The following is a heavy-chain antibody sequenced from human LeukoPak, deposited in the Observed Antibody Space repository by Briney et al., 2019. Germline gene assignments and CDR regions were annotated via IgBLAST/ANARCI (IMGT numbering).Heavy chain of an antibody. Sequence: GRSLRLSCAASGFTFSSYSMNWVRQAPGKGLEWVSSMISSSYIYYADSVKGRFTISRDNAKNSLYLQMNSLRAEDTAVYYCARDLGMDYGVDYWGQGTLVTVSS. CDR3: ARDLGMDYGVDY. D-gene: IGHD4-17*01. J-gene: IGHJ4*02. CDR1: GFTFSSYS. CDR2: MISSSYI. V-gene: IGHV3-21*01.